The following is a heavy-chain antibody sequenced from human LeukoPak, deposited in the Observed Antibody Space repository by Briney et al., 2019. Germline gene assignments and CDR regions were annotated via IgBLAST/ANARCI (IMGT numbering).Heavy chain of an antibody. D-gene: IGHD6-6*01. CDR2: IWYDGSNK. CDR3: ARDAPAVPSSIAATASPFDY. V-gene: IGHV3-33*08. Sequence: GGSLRLSCAASGFTFSSYAMHWVRQAPGKGLEWVAVIWYDGSNKYYADSVKGRFTISRDNSKNTLYLQMNSLRAEDTAVYYCARDAPAVPSSIAATASPFDYWGQGTLVTVSS. CDR1: GFTFSSYA. J-gene: IGHJ4*02.